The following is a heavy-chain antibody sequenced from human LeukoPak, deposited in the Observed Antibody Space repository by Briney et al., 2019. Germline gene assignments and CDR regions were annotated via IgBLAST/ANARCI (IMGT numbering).Heavy chain of an antibody. D-gene: IGHD3-22*01. CDR2: IKSKTDGGTT. J-gene: IGHJ4*02. Sequence: GGSLRLSCAASGFTFSNAWMSWVRQAPGKGLEWVGRIKSKTDGGTTDYAAPVKGRFTISRDDSKNTLYLQMNSLKTEDTAVYYCTTHNYYDSSGYYTDYWGQGTLVTVSS. CDR1: GFTFSNAW. CDR3: TTHNYYDSSGYYTDY. V-gene: IGHV3-15*01.